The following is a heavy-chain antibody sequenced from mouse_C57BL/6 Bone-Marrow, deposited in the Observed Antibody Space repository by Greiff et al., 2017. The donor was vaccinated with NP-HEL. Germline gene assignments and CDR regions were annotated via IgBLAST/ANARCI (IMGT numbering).Heavy chain of an antibody. CDR1: GYAFTNYL. CDR3: ARWGYGSSWDY. D-gene: IGHD1-1*01. Sequence: QVQLQQSGAELVRPGTSVKVSCKASGYAFTNYLIEWVKQRPGQGLEWIGVINPGSGGTNYNEKFKGKATLTADKSSSTAYMQLSSLTSEDAAVYFCARWGYGSSWDYWGQGTTLTVSS. V-gene: IGHV1-54*01. CDR2: INPGSGGT. J-gene: IGHJ2*01.